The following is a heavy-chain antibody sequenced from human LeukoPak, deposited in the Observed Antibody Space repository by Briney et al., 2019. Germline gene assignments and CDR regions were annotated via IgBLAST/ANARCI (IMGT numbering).Heavy chain of an antibody. Sequence: PSETLSLTCAVYGGSFSGYYWSWIRQPPGKGLEWIGEINHSGSTNYNPSLKSRVTISVDTSKNQFSLKLSSVTAADTAVYYCARGRPSSSWYPYYYYSYMDVWGKGTTVTVSS. CDR3: ARGRPSSSWYPYYYYSYMDV. J-gene: IGHJ6*03. CDR1: GGSFSGYY. V-gene: IGHV4-34*01. D-gene: IGHD6-13*01. CDR2: INHSGST.